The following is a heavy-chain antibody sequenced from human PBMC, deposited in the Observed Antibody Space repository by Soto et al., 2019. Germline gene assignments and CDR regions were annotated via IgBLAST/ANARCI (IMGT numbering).Heavy chain of an antibody. CDR2: ILAGGGTK. V-gene: IGHV3-33*01. D-gene: IGHD6-13*01. CDR1: GYTFSYYG. CDR3: TRDWTSSWTPGV. Sequence: QVQLVESGGAVVQPGRSLRVSCAASGYTFSYYGMHWVRQAPGKGLEWVASILAGGGTKAYSDSVMGRFTVSRDDSKNTLYLQMDSLRAEDSAVYYCTRDWTSSWTPGVWGQGTLVTVSS. J-gene: IGHJ4*02.